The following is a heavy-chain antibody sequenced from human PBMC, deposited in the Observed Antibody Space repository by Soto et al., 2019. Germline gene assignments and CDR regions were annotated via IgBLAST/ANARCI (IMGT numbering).Heavy chain of an antibody. Sequence: ASVTVSCKASVYTFTSYGISWVRQAPGQGLEWMGWIRPYNGNTNYAQKLQGRVTMTTDTSASTAYMEMRSLRSDDTAVYYCARDAPPEDYWGKGTLVTVSS. CDR2: IRPYNGNT. CDR3: ARDAPPEDY. CDR1: VYTFTSYG. V-gene: IGHV1-18*01. J-gene: IGHJ4*02.